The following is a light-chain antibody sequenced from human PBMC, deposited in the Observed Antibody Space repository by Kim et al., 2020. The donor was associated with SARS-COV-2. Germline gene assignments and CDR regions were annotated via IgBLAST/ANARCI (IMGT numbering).Light chain of an antibody. Sequence: GQQITIACTGTSSDVGSYNLVSWYQQHPGKAPKLMIYEGSKRPSGVSNRFSGSKSGNTASLTISGLQAEDEADYYCCSYAGSSTYVFGTGTKVTVL. CDR1: SSDVGSYNL. CDR3: CSYAGSSTYV. J-gene: IGLJ1*01. CDR2: EGS. V-gene: IGLV2-23*01.